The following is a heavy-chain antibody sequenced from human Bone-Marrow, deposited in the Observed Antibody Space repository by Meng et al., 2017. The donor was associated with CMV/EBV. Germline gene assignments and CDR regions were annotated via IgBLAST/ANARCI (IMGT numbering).Heavy chain of an antibody. D-gene: IGHD3-22*01. CDR3: AREDYYDSSGFSPGRFDP. V-gene: IGHV1-69*10. J-gene: IGHJ5*02. CDR1: GGTFSSYA. CDR2: IIPILGIA. Sequence: SVKVSCKASGGTFSSYAISWVRQAPGQGLEWMGGIIPILGIANYAQKFQGRVTITADKSTSTAYMELSSLRSEDTAVYYCAREDYYDSSGFSPGRFDPWGQGTRVTGSS.